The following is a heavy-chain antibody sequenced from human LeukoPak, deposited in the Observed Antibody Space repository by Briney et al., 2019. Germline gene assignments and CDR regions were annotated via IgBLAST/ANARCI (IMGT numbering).Heavy chain of an antibody. J-gene: IGHJ4*02. D-gene: IGHD6-19*01. CDR1: GFTFSSYE. V-gene: IGHV3-48*03. Sequence: GGSLRLSCAASGFTFSSYEMNWVRQAPGKGLEWVSYISSSGSTIYYADSVKGRFTISRDNAKNSLYLQMNSLRAEDTAVYYCARDLAKYSSGWFFGWATLYFDYWGQGTLVTVSS. CDR3: ARDLAKYSSGWFFGWATLYFDY. CDR2: ISSSGSTI.